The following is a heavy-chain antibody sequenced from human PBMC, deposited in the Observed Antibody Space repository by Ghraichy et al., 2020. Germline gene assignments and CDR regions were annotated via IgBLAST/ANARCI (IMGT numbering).Heavy chain of an antibody. J-gene: IGHJ4*02. Sequence: GGSLRLSCAASGFTFSSYAMSWVRQAPGKGLEWVSAISGSGGSTYYADSVKGRFTISRDNSKNTLYLQMNSLRAEDTAVYYCAKGRVVVVNTSTFDYWGQGTLVTVSS. CDR3: AKGRVVVVNTSTFDY. CDR1: GFTFSSYA. CDR2: ISGSGGST. V-gene: IGHV3-23*01. D-gene: IGHD3-22*01.